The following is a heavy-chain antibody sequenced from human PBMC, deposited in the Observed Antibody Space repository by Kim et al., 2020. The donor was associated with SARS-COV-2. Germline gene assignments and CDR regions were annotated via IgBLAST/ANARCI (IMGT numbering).Heavy chain of an antibody. J-gene: IGHJ5*02. Sequence: YAAPVKGRFNISRDDSKNMLYLQMNSLRIEDTGVYYCVSDPYTIVTGGVGPWGQGTLVTVSS. D-gene: IGHD3-16*01. V-gene: IGHV3-15*01. CDR3: VSDPYTIVTGGVGP.